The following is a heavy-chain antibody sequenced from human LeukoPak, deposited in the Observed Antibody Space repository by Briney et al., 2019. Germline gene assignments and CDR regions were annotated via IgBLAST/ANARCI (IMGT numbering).Heavy chain of an antibody. CDR3: ARDSIHRRTTPFDY. D-gene: IGHD1-7*01. Sequence: PSETLSLTCTVSGDSISSGDYCWSWIRQPAGKGLEWIGRISSSGSTNYNPSLKSRVTISVDTSKNQFSLKVSSVTAADTAVYYCARDSIHRRTTPFDYWGQGILVTVSS. CDR2: ISSSGST. V-gene: IGHV4-61*02. J-gene: IGHJ4*02. CDR1: GDSISSGDYC.